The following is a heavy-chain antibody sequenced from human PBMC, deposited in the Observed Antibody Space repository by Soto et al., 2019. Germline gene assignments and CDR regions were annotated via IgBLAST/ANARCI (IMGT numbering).Heavy chain of an antibody. CDR2: INPSGGST. J-gene: IGHJ5*02. D-gene: IGHD2-21*01. CDR3: ARRSCGGDCYTPHNWFDP. Sequence: GASVKVSCKASGYTFTSYYMHWVRQAPGQGLEWMGIINPSGGSTSYAQKFQGRVTMTRDTSTSTVYMELSSLRSEDTAVYYCARRSCGGDCYTPHNWFDPWGQGTLVTVST. CDR1: GYTFTSYY. V-gene: IGHV1-46*03.